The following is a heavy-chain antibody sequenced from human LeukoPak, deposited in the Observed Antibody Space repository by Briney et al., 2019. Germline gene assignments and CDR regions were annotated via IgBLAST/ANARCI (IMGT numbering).Heavy chain of an antibody. Sequence: XXYMSWVRQAPGKGLEWVSVIYSGGSTYYADSVKGRFTISRDNSKNTLYLQMNSLRAEDTAVYYCARVGSSWYFDYWGQGTLVTVSS. CDR3: ARVGSSWYFDY. J-gene: IGHJ4*02. CDR2: IYSGGST. CDR1: XXY. D-gene: IGHD6-13*01. V-gene: IGHV3-66*01.